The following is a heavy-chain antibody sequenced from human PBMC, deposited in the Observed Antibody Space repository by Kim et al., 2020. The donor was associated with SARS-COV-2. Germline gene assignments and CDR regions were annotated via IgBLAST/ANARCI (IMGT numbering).Heavy chain of an antibody. J-gene: IGHJ4*02. Sequence: GGSLRRSCAASGFTFSSYSMNWVRQAPGKGLEWVSYISSSSSTIYYADSVKGRFTISRDNAKNSLYLQMNSLRDEDTAVYYCARGGKTSNLWYYYDSSGSPEFDYWGQGTLVTVSS. CDR3: ARGGKTSNLWYYYDSSGSPEFDY. D-gene: IGHD3-22*01. CDR1: GFTFSSYS. V-gene: IGHV3-48*02. CDR2: ISSSSSTI.